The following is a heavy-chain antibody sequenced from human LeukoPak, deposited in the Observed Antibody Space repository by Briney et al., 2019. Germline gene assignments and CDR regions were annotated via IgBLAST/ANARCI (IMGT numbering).Heavy chain of an antibody. CDR1: GGSISSGGYY. CDR2: INHSGST. Sequence: PSETLSLTCTVSGGSISSGGYYWSWIRQPPGKGLEWIGEINHSGSTNYNPSLKSRVTISVDTSKNQFSLKLSSVTAADTAVYYCARSGGYSYGNFDYWGQGTLVTVSS. D-gene: IGHD5-18*01. V-gene: IGHV4-39*07. CDR3: ARSGGYSYGNFDY. J-gene: IGHJ4*02.